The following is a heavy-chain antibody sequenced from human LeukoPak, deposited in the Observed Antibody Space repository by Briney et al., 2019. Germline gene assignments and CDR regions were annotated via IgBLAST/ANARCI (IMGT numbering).Heavy chain of an antibody. CDR1: GGSISSYY. J-gene: IGHJ6*03. Sequence: SETLSLTCTVSGGSISSYYWSWIRQPPGKGLEWIGYIYTSGSTNYNPSLKSRVTISVDTSKNQFSLKLSSVTAADTAVYYCARLNWNYVIYYYYYMDVWGKGTTVTVSS. V-gene: IGHV4-4*09. D-gene: IGHD1-7*01. CDR3: ARLNWNYVIYYYYYMDV. CDR2: IYTSGST.